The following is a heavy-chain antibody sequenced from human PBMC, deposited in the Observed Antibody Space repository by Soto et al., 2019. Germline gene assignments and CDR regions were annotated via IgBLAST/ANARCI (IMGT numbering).Heavy chain of an antibody. CDR1: GFTFSSYA. CDR2: ISYDGSNK. Sequence: QVQLVESGGGVVQPGRSLRLSCAASGFTFSSYAMHWVRQAPGKGLEWVAVISYDGSNKYYADSVKGRFTISRDNSKNTLYLQMNSLRAEDTAVYYCARLSGSNTFNLDYWGQGTLVTVSS. J-gene: IGHJ4*02. D-gene: IGHD6-19*01. CDR3: ARLSGSNTFNLDY. V-gene: IGHV3-30-3*01.